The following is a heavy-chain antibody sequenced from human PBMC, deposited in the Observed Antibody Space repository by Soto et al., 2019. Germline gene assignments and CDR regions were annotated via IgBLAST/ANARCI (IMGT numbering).Heavy chain of an antibody. V-gene: IGHV3-30-3*01. D-gene: IGHD3-10*01. CDR1: GFTFRSYA. CDR2: ISYDGSNK. Sequence: GESLRLACAASGFTFRSYAMHWVRQAPGKGVEWVAVISYDGSNKYYADSVKGRFTISRDNSKNTLYLQMNSLRAEDTAVYYCARDRCTGCSYRSGSPGGMDVWGQGTTVTVSS. J-gene: IGHJ6*02. CDR3: ARDRCTGCSYRSGSPGGMDV.